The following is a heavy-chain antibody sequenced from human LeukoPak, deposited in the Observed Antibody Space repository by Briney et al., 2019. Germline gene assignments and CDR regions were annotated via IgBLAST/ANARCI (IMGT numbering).Heavy chain of an antibody. CDR2: IYWDDDK. CDR1: GFSLSTSGVG. Sequence: SGPTLVNPTQTLTLTCTFSGFSLSTSGVGVGWIRQPPGKALEWLALIYWDDDKRYSPSLKSRLTITKDTSKNQVVLTMTNMDPVDTATHYCAHSPHYYDSSGYYYYYYMDVWGKGTTVTVSS. CDR3: AHSPHYYDSSGYYYYYYMDV. D-gene: IGHD3-22*01. J-gene: IGHJ6*03. V-gene: IGHV2-5*02.